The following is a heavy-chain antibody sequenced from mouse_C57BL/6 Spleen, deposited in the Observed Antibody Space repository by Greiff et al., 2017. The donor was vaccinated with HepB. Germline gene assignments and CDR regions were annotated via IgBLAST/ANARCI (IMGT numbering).Heavy chain of an antibody. CDR1: GYTFTSYD. CDR2: IYPRDGST. D-gene: IGHD1-1*01. V-gene: IGHV1-85*01. J-gene: IGHJ1*03. Sequence: QVQLQQSGPELVKPGASVKLSCKASGYTFTSYDINWVKQRPGQGLEWIGWIYPRDGSTKYNEKFKGKATLTVDTSSSTAYMELHSLTSEDSAVYFCARGGHYYGSSYEGDWYFDVWGTGTTVTVSS. CDR3: ARGGHYYGSSYEGDWYFDV.